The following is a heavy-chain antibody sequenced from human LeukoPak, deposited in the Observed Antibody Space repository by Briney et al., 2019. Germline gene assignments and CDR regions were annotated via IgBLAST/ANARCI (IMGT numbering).Heavy chain of an antibody. J-gene: IGHJ5*02. V-gene: IGHV3-23*01. Sequence: GGSLRLSCAASGFTFSNYAMSWVRQAPGKGLEWVSAISGSGGSTYYADSVKGRFTISRDNSKNTLYLQMNSLRAEDTAVYYCASRETGTTGTYFDPWGQGTLVTVSS. CDR1: GFTFSNYA. CDR2: ISGSGGST. CDR3: ASRETGTTGTYFDP. D-gene: IGHD1-7*01.